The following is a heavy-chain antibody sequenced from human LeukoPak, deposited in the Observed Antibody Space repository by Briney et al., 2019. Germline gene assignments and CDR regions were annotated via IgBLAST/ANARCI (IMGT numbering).Heavy chain of an antibody. CDR2: IYPGDSYT. V-gene: IGHV5-51*01. CDR1: GYIFTSYW. Sequence: GESLKISCKGSGYIFTSYWIGWVRQMPGKGLEWMGIIYPGDSYTKYSPSFEGQVTISGDKSISTAYLQWSSLKASDTAIYYCARHNNWGFDYWDRGTLLTVSS. CDR3: ARHNNWGFDY. J-gene: IGHJ4*02. D-gene: IGHD7-27*01.